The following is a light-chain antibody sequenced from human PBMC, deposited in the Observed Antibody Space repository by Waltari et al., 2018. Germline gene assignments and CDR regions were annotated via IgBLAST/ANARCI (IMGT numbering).Light chain of an antibody. Sequence: EIVLTQSPGPLYLSPGERATLPCRAGPSVTCNYVAWYRQKPGQAPRLLIYGGSDRATGVPDRFSGSGFGTHFTLTIQRVEPEDFAVFYCQQYGTSPPTFGQGTRIEIK. CDR2: GGS. CDR1: PSVTCNY. CDR3: QQYGTSPPT. J-gene: IGKJ1*01. V-gene: IGKV3-20*01.